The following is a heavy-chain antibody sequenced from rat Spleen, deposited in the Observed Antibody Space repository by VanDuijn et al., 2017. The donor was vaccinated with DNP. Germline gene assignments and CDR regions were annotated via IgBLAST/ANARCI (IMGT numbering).Heavy chain of an antibody. J-gene: IGHJ2*01. D-gene: IGHD1-1*01. CDR3: TSYYSGDFHY. CDR1: GFSLTSYN. Sequence: QVQVKESGPGLVQSSQTLSLTCTVSGFSLTSYNVHWVRQPTGKGLEWMGVIWTGGSTDYNSALKSRLSISRDTSKSQVFLKMNSLQTEDTAIYYCTSYYSGDFHYWGQGVMVTVSS. V-gene: IGHV2-30*01. CDR2: IWTGGST.